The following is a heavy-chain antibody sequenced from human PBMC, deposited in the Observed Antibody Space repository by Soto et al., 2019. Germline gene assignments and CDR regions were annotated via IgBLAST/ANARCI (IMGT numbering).Heavy chain of an antibody. V-gene: IGHV4-4*02. D-gene: IGHD2-2*01. Sequence: QVQLQESGPGPVKPSGTLSLICDVSGGSISSNKWWSWVRQPPGKGLEWIGEIYHTGSTNYKPSLKSRVTISVDKSKNQFSLKLSSVTAADTAVYYCASAYCSSTSCSIFDVWGQGTLVTVSS. CDR3: ASAYCSSTSCSIFDV. J-gene: IGHJ4*02. CDR2: IYHTGST. CDR1: GGSISSNKW.